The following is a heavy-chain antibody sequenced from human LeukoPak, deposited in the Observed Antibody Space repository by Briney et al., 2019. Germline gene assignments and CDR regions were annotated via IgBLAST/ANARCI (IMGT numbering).Heavy chain of an antibody. Sequence: SQTLSLTCAISGDSVSRALAGWSWIRQSPSRGLEWLGRTYYASKWSYDYAVSVKSRISINPDTSQNQFSLHLNSVTPEDTAVYYCVRKALWSFGWYLDLWGPGTPVTVSS. CDR3: VRKALWSFGWYLDL. D-gene: IGHD3-3*01. V-gene: IGHV6-1*01. J-gene: IGHJ2*01. CDR1: GDSVSRALAG. CDR2: TYYASKWSY.